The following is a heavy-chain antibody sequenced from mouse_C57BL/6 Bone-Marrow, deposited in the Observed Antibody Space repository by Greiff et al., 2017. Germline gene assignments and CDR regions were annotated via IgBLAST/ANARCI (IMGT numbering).Heavy chain of an antibody. J-gene: IGHJ2*01. V-gene: IGHV14-4*01. D-gene: IGHD2-1*01. CDR1: GFNIKDDY. Sequence: EVKLQQSGAELVRPGASVKLSCTASGFNIKDDYMHWVKQRPEQGLEWIGWIDPENGDTEYASKFQGKATITADTSSNTAYLQLSSLTAEDTAVYYCTVYYGNLHFDYWGQGTTLTVSS. CDR2: IDPENGDT. CDR3: TVYYGNLHFDY.